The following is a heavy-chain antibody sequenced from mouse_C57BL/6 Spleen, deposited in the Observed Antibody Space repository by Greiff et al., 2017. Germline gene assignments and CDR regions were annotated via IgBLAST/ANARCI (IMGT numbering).Heavy chain of an antibody. J-gene: IGHJ4*01. CDR2: INPGSGGT. CDR3: ARRGYSNPYAMDY. D-gene: IGHD2-5*01. Sequence: VQLQQSGAELVRPGTSVKVSCKASGYAFTNYLIEWVKQRPGQGLEWIGVINPGSGGTNYNGKFKGKATLTADKSSSTAYMQLSSLTSEDSAVYFCARRGYSNPYAMDYWGQGTSVTVSS. CDR1: GYAFTNYL. V-gene: IGHV1-54*01.